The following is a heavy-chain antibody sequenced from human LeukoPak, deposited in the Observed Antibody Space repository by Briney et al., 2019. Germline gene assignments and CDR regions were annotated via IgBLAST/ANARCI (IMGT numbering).Heavy chain of an antibody. CDR2: ISSSDDGT. D-gene: IGHD2-15*01. V-gene: IGHV3-23*01. J-gene: IGHJ4*02. CDR3: AKAPVTSCRGAFCYPLDS. CDR1: GFTFSTFA. Sequence: GGSLRLSCAASGFTFSTFAMIWVRQPPGKGLEWVSAISSSDDGTYHAGSVRGRFTISRDSSKNTLYLQMNNLRTEDAAIYYCAKAPVTSCRGAFCYPLDSWGQGTLVTVSS.